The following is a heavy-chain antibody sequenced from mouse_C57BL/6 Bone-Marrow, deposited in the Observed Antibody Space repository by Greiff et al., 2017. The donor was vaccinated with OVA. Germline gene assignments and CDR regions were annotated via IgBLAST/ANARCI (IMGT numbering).Heavy chain of an antibody. V-gene: IGHV1-72*01. D-gene: IGHD1-1*01. CDR1: GYTFTSYW. J-gene: IGHJ1*03. Sequence: QVQLQQPGAELVKPGASVKLSCKASGYTFTSYWLHWVKQRPGRGLEWIGKIDPNSGGTKYNEKFKSKATLTVDKPSSTAYMQLSSLTSEDSAVYYCARDYYGSSYLWYFDVWGTGTTVTVSS. CDR3: ARDYYGSSYLWYFDV. CDR2: IDPNSGGT.